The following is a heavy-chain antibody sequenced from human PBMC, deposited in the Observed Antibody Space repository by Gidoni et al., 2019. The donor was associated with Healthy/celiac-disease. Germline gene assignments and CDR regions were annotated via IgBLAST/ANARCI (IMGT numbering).Heavy chain of an antibody. J-gene: IGHJ4*02. Sequence: VAVISYDGSNKYYADSVKGRFTISRDNSKNTLYLQMNSLRAEDTAVYYCAKGSYFNYWGQGTLVTVSS. CDR2: ISYDGSNK. CDR3: AKGSYFNY. V-gene: IGHV3-30*18.